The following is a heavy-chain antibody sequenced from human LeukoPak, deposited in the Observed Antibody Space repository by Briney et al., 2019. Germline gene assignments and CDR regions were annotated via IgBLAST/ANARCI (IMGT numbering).Heavy chain of an antibody. J-gene: IGHJ4*02. V-gene: IGHV1-2*06. CDR2: INPNSGGT. CDR1: GYTFTSYY. Sequence: GASVKVSCKASGYTFTSYYMHWVRQAPGQGLEWMGRINPNSGGTNYAQKFQGRVTMTRDTSISTAYMELSRLRSDDTAVYYCARYEYLEQEYSRSSGGYWGQGTLVTVSS. D-gene: IGHD6-6*01. CDR3: ARYEYLEQEYSRSSGGY.